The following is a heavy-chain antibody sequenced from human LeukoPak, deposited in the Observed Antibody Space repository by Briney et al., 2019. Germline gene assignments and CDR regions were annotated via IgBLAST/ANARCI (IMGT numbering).Heavy chain of an antibody. Sequence: SETLSLTCTVSGGSISSYYWSWIRQPPGKGLEWIGYIYYSGSTNYNPSLKSRVTISVDTSKNQFSLKLSSVTAADTAVYYCARVDGDYSGFDYWGQGTLVTVSS. J-gene: IGHJ4*02. V-gene: IGHV4-59*01. CDR1: GGSISSYY. CDR2: IYYSGST. D-gene: IGHD4-17*01. CDR3: ARVDGDYSGFDY.